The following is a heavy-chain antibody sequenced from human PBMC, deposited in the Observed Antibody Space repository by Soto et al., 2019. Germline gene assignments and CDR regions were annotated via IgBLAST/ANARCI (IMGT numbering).Heavy chain of an antibody. CDR2: IYHSGST. V-gene: IGHV4-30-2*01. CDR1: GGSISSGGYS. D-gene: IGHD6-6*01. CDR3: ASALAARLTRGQFDY. Sequence: PSETLSLTCAVSGGSISSGGYSWSWIRQPPGKGLEWIGYIYHSGSTYYNPSLKSRVTISVDRSKNQFSLKLSSVTAADTAVYYCASALAARLTRGQFDYWGQGTLVTVTS. J-gene: IGHJ4*02.